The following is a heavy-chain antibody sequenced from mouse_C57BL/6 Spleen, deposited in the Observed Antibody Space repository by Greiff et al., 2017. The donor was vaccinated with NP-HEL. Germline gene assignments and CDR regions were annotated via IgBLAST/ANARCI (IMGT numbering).Heavy chain of an antibody. CDR3: TRCGSSYWYFDV. CDR1: GYTFTDYE. V-gene: IGHV1-15*01. J-gene: IGHJ1*03. CDR2: IDPETGGT. Sequence: QVQLQQSGAELVRPGASVTLSCKASGYTFTDYEMHWVKQTPVHGLAWIGAIDPETGGTAYNQKFKGKAILTADKSSSTAYMELRSLTSEDSAVYYCTRCGSSYWYFDVWGTGTTVTVSS. D-gene: IGHD1-1*01.